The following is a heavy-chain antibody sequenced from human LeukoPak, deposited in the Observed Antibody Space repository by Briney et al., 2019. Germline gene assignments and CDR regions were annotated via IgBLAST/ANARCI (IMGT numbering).Heavy chain of an antibody. J-gene: IGHJ4*02. Sequence: SKTLSLTCTVSGYSISSGYYWGWIRQPPGKGLEWIGSIYHSGSTYYNPSLKSRVTISVDTSKNQFSLKLSSVTAADTAVYYCARESEYSSSWYSVYWGQGTLVTVSS. CDR2: IYHSGST. CDR3: ARESEYSSSWYSVY. V-gene: IGHV4-38-2*02. CDR1: GYSISSGYY. D-gene: IGHD6-13*01.